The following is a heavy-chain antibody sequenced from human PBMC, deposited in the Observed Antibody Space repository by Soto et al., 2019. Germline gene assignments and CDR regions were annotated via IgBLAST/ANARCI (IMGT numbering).Heavy chain of an antibody. V-gene: IGHV4-59*01. CDR3: ARVWGGAFDI. CDR1: GGSISSYY. Sequence: QVQLQESGPGLVKPSETLSLTCTVSGGSISSYYWSWIRQPPGKGLEWIGYIYYSGSTNYNPYLKSRVTISVDPSKTQFSLKLSSVTAADTAVYYCARVWGGAFDIWGQGTMVTVSS. J-gene: IGHJ3*02. CDR2: IYYSGST. D-gene: IGHD3-10*01.